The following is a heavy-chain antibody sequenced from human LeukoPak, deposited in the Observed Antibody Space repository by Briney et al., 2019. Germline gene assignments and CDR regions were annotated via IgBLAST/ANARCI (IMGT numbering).Heavy chain of an antibody. V-gene: IGHV3-48*04. J-gene: IGHJ4*02. CDR3: ARRRYNWNAIDY. CDR2: ISSGSSTI. D-gene: IGHD1-20*01. Sequence: PGGSLRLSCAASGNYWMNWVRQAPGKGLEWVSYISSGSSTIYYADSVKGRFTISRDNAKNSLYLQMNSLRAEDTAVYYCARRRYNWNAIDYWGQGTLVTVSS. CDR1: GNYW.